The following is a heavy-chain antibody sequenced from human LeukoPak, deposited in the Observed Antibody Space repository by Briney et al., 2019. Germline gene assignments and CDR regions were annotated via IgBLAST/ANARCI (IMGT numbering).Heavy chain of an antibody. Sequence: SETLSLTCAVYGGSFSGSNYHWGWIRQPPGKGLEWLGTVHHTGRAFYNPSLRGRTTVSVDTSKNEFSLKLTSVTAADTAVYYCAREPDAWGQGILVIVSS. CDR1: GGSFSGSNYH. V-gene: IGHV4-39*07. CDR3: AREPDA. CDR2: VHHTGRA. J-gene: IGHJ5*02.